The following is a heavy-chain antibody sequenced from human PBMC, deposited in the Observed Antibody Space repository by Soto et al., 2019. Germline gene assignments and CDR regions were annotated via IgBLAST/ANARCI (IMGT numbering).Heavy chain of an antibody. J-gene: IGHJ2*01. Sequence: QVQLQESGPGLVKPSETLSLTCTVSGGSISSYYWSWLRQPPGKGLEWIGYIYYSGNTNYSPSLKSRVTISVDTSKNQFSLKLSSVTAADTAVYFCARHIPLRVGWQYFDLWGRGTLVTVSS. D-gene: IGHD3-16*01. CDR1: GGSISSYY. CDR2: IYYSGNT. V-gene: IGHV4-59*08. CDR3: ARHIPLRVGWQYFDL.